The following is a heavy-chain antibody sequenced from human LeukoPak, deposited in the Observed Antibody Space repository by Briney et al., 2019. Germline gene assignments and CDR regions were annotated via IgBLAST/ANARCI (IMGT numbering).Heavy chain of an antibody. V-gene: IGHV1-46*01. Sequence: ASVKVSCKASGYTFTSYYMHWVRQAPGQGLEWMGIINPSVGSASYAQKFQGRVTMTRDTSTSTVSMELSSLRSEDTAVYYCARLPSTMIVVNDWGRGTLVTVSS. J-gene: IGHJ4*02. CDR2: INPSVGSA. CDR3: ARLPSTMIVVND. CDR1: GYTFTSYY. D-gene: IGHD3-22*01.